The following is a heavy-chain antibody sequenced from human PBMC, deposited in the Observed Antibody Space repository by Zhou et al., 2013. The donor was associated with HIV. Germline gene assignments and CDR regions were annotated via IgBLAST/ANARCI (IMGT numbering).Heavy chain of an antibody. CDR1: GFTFNIYS. J-gene: IGHJ4*02. CDR2: ISSSSSYI. CDR3: ARDPPPPVPACPDY. D-gene: IGHD2-2*01. V-gene: IGHV3-21*01. Sequence: VQLVESGGGLVKPGGSLRLSCAASGFTFNIYSMNWVRQAPGKGLEWVSSISSSSSYIYYADSVKGRFTISRDNAKNSLYLQMNSLRAEDTAVYYCARDPPPPVPACPDYWGQGTLVHRLL.